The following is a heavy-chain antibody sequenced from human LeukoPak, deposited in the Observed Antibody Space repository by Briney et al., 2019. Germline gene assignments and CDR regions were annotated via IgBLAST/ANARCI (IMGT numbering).Heavy chain of an antibody. D-gene: IGHD2-2*01. CDR3: ARLSQQSYAWVGD. CDR1: GFTFSSYA. J-gene: IGHJ4*02. Sequence: GGSLRLSCAASGFTFSSYAMSWVRQAPGKGLEWVSAIRGSGGSTYYADSVKGRFTISRDNSMNTLSLQLNSLKTEDTAVYYCARLSQQSYAWVGDWGQGTLVTVSS. V-gene: IGHV3-23*01. CDR2: IRGSGGST.